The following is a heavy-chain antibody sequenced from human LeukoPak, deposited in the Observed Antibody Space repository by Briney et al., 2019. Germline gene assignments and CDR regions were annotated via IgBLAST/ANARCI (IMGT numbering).Heavy chain of an antibody. V-gene: IGHV1-69*13. CDR1: GGTFSSYA. CDR3: ARAKWLRLSHYYYYGMDV. Sequence: SVKVSCKASGGTFSSYAISWVRQAPGQGLEWMGGIIPIFGTANHAQKFQGRVTITADESTSTAYMELSSLRSEDTAVYYCARAKWLRLSHYYYYGMDVWGQGTTVTVSS. CDR2: IIPIFGTA. D-gene: IGHD5-12*01. J-gene: IGHJ6*02.